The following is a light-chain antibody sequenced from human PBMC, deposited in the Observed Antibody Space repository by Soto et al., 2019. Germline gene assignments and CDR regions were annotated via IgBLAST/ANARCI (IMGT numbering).Light chain of an antibody. Sequence: QSVLTQPAPRSGSPGPSLTISCTGTRRDVGGYNYVSWYQQHPGKAPKLMIYDVINRPSGVSNRFSGSKSGDSASLTISGLQAEDEADYYCSSYTSSSTYVVFGGGTKVTVL. CDR2: DVI. CDR3: SSYTSSSTYVV. CDR1: RRDVGGYNY. V-gene: IGLV2-14*03. J-gene: IGLJ2*01.